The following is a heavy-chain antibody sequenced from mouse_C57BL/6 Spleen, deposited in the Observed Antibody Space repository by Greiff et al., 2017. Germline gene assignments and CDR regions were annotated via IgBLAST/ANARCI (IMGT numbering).Heavy chain of an antibody. CDR2: ISDGGSYT. Sequence: EVHLVESGGGLVKPGGSLKLSCAASGFTFSSYAMSWVRQTPEKRLEWVATISDGGSYTYYPDNVKGRFTISRDNAKNNLYLQMSHLKSEDTAMYYCARDSCFTTVAYYAMDYWGQGTSVTVSS. CDR1: GFTFSSYA. J-gene: IGHJ4*01. CDR3: ARDSCFTTVAYYAMDY. D-gene: IGHD1-1*01. V-gene: IGHV5-4*01.